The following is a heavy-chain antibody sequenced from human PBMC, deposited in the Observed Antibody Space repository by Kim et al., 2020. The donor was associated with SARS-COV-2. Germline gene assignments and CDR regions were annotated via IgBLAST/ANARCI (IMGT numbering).Heavy chain of an antibody. D-gene: IGHD6-13*01. V-gene: IGHV3-48*03. CDR2: ISSSGSTI. Sequence: GGSLRLSCAASGFTFSSYEMNWVRQAPGKGLEWVSYISSSGSTIYYADSVKGRFTISRDNAKNSLYLQMNSLRAEDTAVYYCARDLDSSSFGGWPGRYGMDVWGQGTTVTVSS. J-gene: IGHJ6*02. CDR3: ARDLDSSSFGGWPGRYGMDV. CDR1: GFTFSSYE.